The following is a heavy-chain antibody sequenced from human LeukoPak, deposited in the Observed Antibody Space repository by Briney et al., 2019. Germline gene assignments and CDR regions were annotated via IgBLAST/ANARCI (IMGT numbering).Heavy chain of an antibody. V-gene: IGHV4-59*08. CDR1: GGSISSYY. Sequence: SETLSLTCTVSGGSISSYYWSWIRQPPGKGLEWIGYIYYSGSTNYNPSLKSRVTISVDTSMNQFSLKLSSVTAADTAVYYCARGTQYYDILTGYYNVGTFDYWGQGTLVTVSS. CDR3: ARGTQYYDILTGYYNVGTFDY. J-gene: IGHJ4*02. CDR2: IYYSGST. D-gene: IGHD3-9*01.